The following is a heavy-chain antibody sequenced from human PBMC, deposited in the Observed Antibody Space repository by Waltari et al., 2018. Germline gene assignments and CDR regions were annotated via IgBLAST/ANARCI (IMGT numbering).Heavy chain of an antibody. CDR1: GGPSSSGYSH. J-gene: IGHJ6*02. V-gene: IGHV4-30-4*01. CDR2: IDYSGST. CDR3: ARDRLWGYYYYGMDV. Sequence: QVQLQESGPGLVKPSQTLSLPCPVSGGPSSSGYSHSSWIRLPPGKGPEWIGDIDYSGSTYYNPSLKSRVTISVDTSKNQFSLKLSSVTAADTAVYYCARDRLWGYYYYGMDVWGQGTTVTVSS. D-gene: IGHD3-16*01.